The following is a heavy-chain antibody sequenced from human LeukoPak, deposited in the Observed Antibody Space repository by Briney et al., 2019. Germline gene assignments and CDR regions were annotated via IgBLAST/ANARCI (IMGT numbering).Heavy chain of an antibody. CDR3: ARVVTHYYDSSGLRRRDGFDM. CDR1: GFTLSNYG. Sequence: GGSLRLSCAVSGFTLSNYGMNWVRQAPGKGLEWISYISITSSAIYYADSVKGRFTVSRDNAKNSLYLQMNSLRDEDTAVYYCARVVTHYYDSSGLRRRDGFDMWGQGPMVTVSS. CDR2: ISITSSAI. D-gene: IGHD3-22*01. J-gene: IGHJ3*02. V-gene: IGHV3-48*02.